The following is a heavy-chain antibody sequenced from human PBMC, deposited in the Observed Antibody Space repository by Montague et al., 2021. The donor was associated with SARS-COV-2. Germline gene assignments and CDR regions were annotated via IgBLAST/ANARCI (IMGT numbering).Heavy chain of an antibody. Sequence: TLSLPCTVSGGSINSITYHWSWIRQPAGKGLEWIGRIDSGGYNNYNPSLKSRVTMSMDTSKNQFFLNLTPLTAADTAVYYCARVLGKVTDSWGPGTLVTVSS. CDR3: ARVLGKVTDS. CDR1: GGSINSITYH. J-gene: IGHJ5*01. CDR2: IDSGGYN. V-gene: IGHV4-61*02. D-gene: IGHD3-16*01.